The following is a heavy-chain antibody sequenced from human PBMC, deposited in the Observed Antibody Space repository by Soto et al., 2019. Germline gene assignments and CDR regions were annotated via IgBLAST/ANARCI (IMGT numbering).Heavy chain of an antibody. Sequence: QLQLVQSGSEVKKPGSSVKVSCKASGGTFGNYAITWVRQAPGQGLEWLGGTTPRLGTSEYAQKFRARVTMSADESTGSAYMELSSLTSEDTAVYYCARAITVVTGRDDFDTWGQGTLVTVSS. V-gene: IGHV1-69*01. CDR1: GGTFGNYA. J-gene: IGHJ4*02. D-gene: IGHD2-15*01. CDR2: TTPRLGTS. CDR3: ARAITVVTGRDDFDT.